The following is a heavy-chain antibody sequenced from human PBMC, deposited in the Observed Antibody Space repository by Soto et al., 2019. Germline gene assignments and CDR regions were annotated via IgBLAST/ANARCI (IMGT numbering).Heavy chain of an antibody. D-gene: IGHD2-21*01. CDR1: GFTFGRHW. V-gene: IGHV3-74*01. J-gene: IGHJ3*02. Sequence: EVQLVESGGGLVQPGGSLRLSCAASGFTFGRHWMHWIRQTPGECLVSISRVNPEATITDYADSVRGRFTISRDNAKSTLYLEMHSLTAEDTGVYYCARPKGAAYSAFDIWGQGTKVTVSS. CDR3: ARPKGAAYSAFDI. CDR2: VNPEATIT.